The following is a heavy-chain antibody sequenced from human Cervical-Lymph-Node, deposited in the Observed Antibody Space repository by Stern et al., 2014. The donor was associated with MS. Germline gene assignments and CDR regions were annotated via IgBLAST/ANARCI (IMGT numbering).Heavy chain of an antibody. J-gene: IGHJ4*02. CDR2: ISGYNGNT. V-gene: IGHV1-18*04. Sequence: QMQLVQSGAEVKKPGASVKVSCKASGYTFTSYGISWVRQAPGQGLEWMGWISGYNGNTNYAQKLQGRVTMTTDTSTSTAYMELRSLRSDDSALYYCARYSNSGWYFDSWGLGTLVTVSS. CDR1: GYTFTSYG. D-gene: IGHD6-19*01. CDR3: ARYSNSGWYFDS.